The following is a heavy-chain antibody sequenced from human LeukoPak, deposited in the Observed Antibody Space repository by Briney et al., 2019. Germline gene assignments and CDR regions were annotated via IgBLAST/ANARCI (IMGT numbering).Heavy chain of an antibody. CDR3: ARRFGSARDDYMDV. D-gene: IGHD3-16*01. V-gene: IGHV3-48*01. CDR1: GYPLSSYS. Sequence: PGGSLRLSCGASGYPLSSYSMNWVRRAPGKALEWLSYISSSTSPWFYADCVKGRFPISRQNANNSLYLQMNSLRAEDTAVYYCARRFGSARDDYMDVWGKGTTVTVSS. J-gene: IGHJ6*03. CDR2: ISSSTSPW.